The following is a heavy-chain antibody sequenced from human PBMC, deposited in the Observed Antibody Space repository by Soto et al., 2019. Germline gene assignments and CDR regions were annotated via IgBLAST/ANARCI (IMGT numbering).Heavy chain of an antibody. CDR2: ISYDGSNK. V-gene: IGHV3-30*18. D-gene: IGHD2-15*01. CDR1: GFTFSSYG. CDR3: AKSGGISYFFDY. Sequence: QVQLVESGGGVVQPGRSLRLSCEASGFTFSSYGMHCVRQATGKGLEWVAVISYDGSNKYYADSVKGRFTISRDNSKNTLYLQMNSMRAEDTAVYYCAKSGGISYFFDYWGQGTLVTVSA. J-gene: IGHJ4*02.